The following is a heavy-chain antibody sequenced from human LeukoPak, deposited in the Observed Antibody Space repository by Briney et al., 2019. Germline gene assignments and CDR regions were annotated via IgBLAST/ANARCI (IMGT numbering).Heavy chain of an antibody. D-gene: IGHD6-6*01. CDR3: ARDWGVSARPGYMDV. V-gene: IGHV4-61*01. CDR1: SGSISNSNYY. Sequence: PSETLSLTCTVSSGSISNSNYYWGWIRQPPGKGLEWIGYIYYSGSTKYNPSLKSRVTISVDTSKNQFSLRLSPVTAADTAVYYCARDWGVSARPGYMDVWGKGTTVTVSS. CDR2: IYYSGST. J-gene: IGHJ6*03.